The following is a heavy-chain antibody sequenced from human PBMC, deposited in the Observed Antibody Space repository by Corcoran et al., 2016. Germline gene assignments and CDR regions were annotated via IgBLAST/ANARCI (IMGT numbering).Heavy chain of an antibody. CDR3: AVGKGAVRIIFFDY. J-gene: IGHJ4*02. CDR1: GGTFSSYA. Sequence: QVQLVQSGAEVKKPGSSVKVSCKASGGTFSSYAINWVRQAPGQGLEWIGGIIPIFGTANYAQKFQGRVTINEDESTSTAYMELSSLRYEDTAVYYCAVGKGAVRIIFFDYWGQGTLVTVSS. V-gene: IGHV1-69*01. CDR2: IIPIFGTA. D-gene: IGHD3-10*01.